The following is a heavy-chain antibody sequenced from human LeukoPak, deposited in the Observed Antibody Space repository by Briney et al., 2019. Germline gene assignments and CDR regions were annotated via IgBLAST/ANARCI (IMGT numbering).Heavy chain of an antibody. CDR3: ARLDYYGSGSYGLSFDY. Sequence: PSETLSLTCTVSGGSISSYHWSWIRQPPGKGLEWIGNIYYSGSTNYNPSLKSRVTISVDTSKNQFSLKLSSVTAADTAVYYCARLDYYGSGSYGLSFDYWGQGTLVTVSS. CDR2: IYYSGST. J-gene: IGHJ4*02. D-gene: IGHD3-10*01. V-gene: IGHV4-59*08. CDR1: GGSISSYH.